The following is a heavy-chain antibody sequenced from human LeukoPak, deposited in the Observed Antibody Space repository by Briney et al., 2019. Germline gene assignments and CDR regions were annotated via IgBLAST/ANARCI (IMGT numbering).Heavy chain of an antibody. D-gene: IGHD3-22*01. CDR2: INPNSGGT. V-gene: IGHV1-2*02. J-gene: IGHJ6*02. CDR3: ARDYDSSGYFYYGMDV. CDR1: GYTFTGYY. Sequence: ASVKVSCKASGYTFTGYYMHWVRQAPGQGLEWMGWINPNSGGTNYAQKFQGRVTMTRDTSISTAYMELSRLRSDDTAVYYYARDYDSSGYFYYGMDVWGQGTTVTVSS.